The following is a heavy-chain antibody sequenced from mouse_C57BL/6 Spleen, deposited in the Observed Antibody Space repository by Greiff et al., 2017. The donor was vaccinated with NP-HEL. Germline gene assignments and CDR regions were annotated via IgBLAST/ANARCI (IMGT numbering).Heavy chain of an antibody. Sequence: EVKLMESGGGLVKPGGSLKLSCAASGFTFSDYGMHWVRQAPEKGLEWVAYISSGSSTIYYAHTVKGRFTISRDNAKNTLFLQMTSLRAEDTAMYYSGRDPYDSNEGDMDVWGTGTTVTVSS. CDR3: GRDPYDSNEGDMDV. CDR1: GFTFSDYG. J-gene: IGHJ1*03. D-gene: IGHD2-5*01. CDR2: ISSGSSTI. V-gene: IGHV5-17*01.